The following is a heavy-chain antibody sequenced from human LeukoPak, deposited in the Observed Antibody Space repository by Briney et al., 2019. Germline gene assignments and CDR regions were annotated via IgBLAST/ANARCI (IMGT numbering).Heavy chain of an antibody. Sequence: SETLSLTCTVSGGSISSYYWSWIRQPPGKGLEWIGYIYYSGSTNYNPSLKSRVTISVDTSKNQISLKVSSVTAADTAVYYCARVGYSFSINDWSRIGLGAYPTKYYYYMDVWGKGTTVTVSS. V-gene: IGHV4-59*12. CDR1: GGSISSYY. D-gene: IGHD5-18*01. J-gene: IGHJ6*03. CDR3: ARVGYSFSINDWSRIGLGAYPTKYYYYMDV. CDR2: IYYSGST.